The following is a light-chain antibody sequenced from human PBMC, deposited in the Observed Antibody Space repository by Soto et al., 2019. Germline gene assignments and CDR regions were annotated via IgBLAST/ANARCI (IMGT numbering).Light chain of an antibody. V-gene: IGLV1-40*01. J-gene: IGLJ1*01. CDR2: GNI. CDR3: QSYDSSLSGYV. Sequence: QSVLTQPPSVSGAPGQSVTISCTGSSSNIGAGYDVHWYQQLPGTAPKLVIYGNINRPSGVPDRFSGSKSGTSASLAITGLQAEDEADYYCQSYDSSLSGYVFGTGTKVTVL. CDR1: SSNIGAGYD.